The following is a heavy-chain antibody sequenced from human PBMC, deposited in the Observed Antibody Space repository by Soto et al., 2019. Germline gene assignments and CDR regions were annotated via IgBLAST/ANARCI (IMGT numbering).Heavy chain of an antibody. CDR1: GGSMRGGDYY. D-gene: IGHD2-15*01. CDR3: ARDSGGYLRGDY. Sequence: QVQLQESGPGLVKASETLSLTCSVSGGSMRGGDYYWSWIRQPPGKGLEWIGYIYYSGATFSNPSLKGRVPISVDPSKNQFSLKLTSVTAADTAVYYCARDSGGYLRGDYWGQGTLVTVSS. J-gene: IGHJ4*02. CDR2: IYYSGAT. V-gene: IGHV4-30-4*01.